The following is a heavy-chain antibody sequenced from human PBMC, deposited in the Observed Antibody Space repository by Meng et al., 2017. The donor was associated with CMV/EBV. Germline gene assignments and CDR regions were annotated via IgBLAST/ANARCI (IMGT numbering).Heavy chain of an antibody. CDR2: IYYSGST. J-gene: IGHJ6*02. CDR3: AREDLAAAGLYGMDV. D-gene: IGHD6-13*01. CDR1: GGSVSSGSYY. Sequence: GSLRLSCTVSGGSVSSGSYYWSWIRQPPGKGLEWIGYIYYSGSTNYNPSLKGRVTISVDTSKNQFSLKLSSVTAADMAVYYCAREDLAAAGLYGMDVWGQGTTVTVSS. V-gene: IGHV4-61*01.